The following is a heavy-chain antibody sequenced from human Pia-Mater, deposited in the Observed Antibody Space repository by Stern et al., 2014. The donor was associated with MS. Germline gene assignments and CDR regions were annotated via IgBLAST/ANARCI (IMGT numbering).Heavy chain of an antibody. CDR2: VRPTSGAT. J-gene: IGHJ4*02. CDR1: GYTFTGHY. Sequence: QVQLVQSGAAVRKPGASVKVSCKASGYTFTGHYVHWVRQAPAQGLEWMGPVRPTSGATNFAQKFQGRVTLTRDTSISTAYMELSSLTSDDTAVYYCARQYSSYPDYWGQGTLVTVSS. V-gene: IGHV1-2*06. D-gene: IGHD4-11*01. CDR3: ARQYSSYPDY.